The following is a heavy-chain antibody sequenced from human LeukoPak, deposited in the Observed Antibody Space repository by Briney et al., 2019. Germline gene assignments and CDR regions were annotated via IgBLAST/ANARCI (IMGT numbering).Heavy chain of an antibody. CDR2: IYYSGST. D-gene: IGHD2/OR15-2a*01. V-gene: IGHV4-39*01. CDR3: AGHHPRNTVDF. Sequence: SETLSLTCTVSGGSISSSSYYWGWIRQPPGKGLEWIGSIYYSGSTYYNPSLKSRVTISVDTSENQFSLKLSSVTAADTAVYYCAGHHPRNTVDFWGQGTLVTVSS. CDR1: GGSISSSSYY. J-gene: IGHJ4*02.